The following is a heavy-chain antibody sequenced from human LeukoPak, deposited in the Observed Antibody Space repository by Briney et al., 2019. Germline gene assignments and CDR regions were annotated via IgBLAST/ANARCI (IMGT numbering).Heavy chain of an antibody. CDR1: GFTFSSYW. CDR2: IKSDGSTT. D-gene: IGHD2-15*01. J-gene: IGHJ4*02. V-gene: IGHV3-74*01. Sequence: PGGSLRLSCAASGFTFSSYWMHWARQAPGKGLVWVSRIKSDGSTTTYADSVTGRFTISRDNAKNTVYLQMNSLRVEDTAVYYCARDPSFGSCPQDWGQGTLATVSS. CDR3: ARDPSFGSCPQD.